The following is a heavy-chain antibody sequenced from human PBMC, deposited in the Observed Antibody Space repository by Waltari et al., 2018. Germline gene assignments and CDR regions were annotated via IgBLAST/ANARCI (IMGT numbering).Heavy chain of an antibody. CDR2: INPNMGST. J-gene: IGHJ4*02. CDR3: ARFLGGNVDY. Sequence: QVQLVQSGAEVKKPGASVKVSCKASGYTFTGYYMHWVRQAPGQGLEWMGWINPNMGSTYYADSVKGRFTISRDNSKNTLYLQMNSLRAEDTAVYYCARFLGGNVDYWGQGTLVTVSS. CDR1: GYTFTGYY. D-gene: IGHD2-15*01. V-gene: IGHV1-2*02.